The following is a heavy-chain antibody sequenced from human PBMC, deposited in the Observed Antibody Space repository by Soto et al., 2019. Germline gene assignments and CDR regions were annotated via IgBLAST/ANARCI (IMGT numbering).Heavy chain of an antibody. D-gene: IGHD1-1*01. CDR2: IIPIFGVP. CDR3: AREFSVQTLLLFFDW. V-gene: IGHV1-69*12. Sequence: QVHLVQSGAEVKKPGSSVKVSCKASGGTFSNYAISWVRQAPGQGLEWLGGIIPIFGVPNYAQRFQDRVTITADESTGTAYMELSSLRSEDTAVYYCAREFSVQTLLLFFDWWGQGTLVTVSS. CDR1: GGTFSNYA. J-gene: IGHJ4*02.